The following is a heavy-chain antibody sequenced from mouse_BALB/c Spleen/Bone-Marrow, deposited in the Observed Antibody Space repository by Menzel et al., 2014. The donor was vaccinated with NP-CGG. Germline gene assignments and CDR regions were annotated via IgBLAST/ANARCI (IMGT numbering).Heavy chain of an antibody. CDR3: TRKVYYGNPLDY. V-gene: IGHV1-5*01. CDR2: IYPGNSDT. Sequence: EVMLVESGTVLARPGASVKLSCKASGYSFTSFWMHWVKQRPGQGLEWIGAIYPGNSDTSYNQKFKGKAKLTAVTSATNAYIVLSNLTNEDSAVYYCTRKVYYGNPLDYWGQGTTLTVSS. D-gene: IGHD2-1*01. CDR1: GYSFTSFW. J-gene: IGHJ2*01.